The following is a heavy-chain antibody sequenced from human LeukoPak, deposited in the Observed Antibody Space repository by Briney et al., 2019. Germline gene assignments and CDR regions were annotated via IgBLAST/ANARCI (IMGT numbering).Heavy chain of an antibody. CDR3: AGREQQPYYFDY. Sequence: GASVKVSCKASGGTFSSYAISWVRQAPGQGLEWMGGIIPIFGTANYAQKFQGRVTITADKSTSTAYMELSSLRSEDTAVYYCAGREQQPYYFDYWGQGTLVTVSS. D-gene: IGHD6-13*01. CDR1: GGTFSSYA. V-gene: IGHV1-69*06. CDR2: IIPIFGTA. J-gene: IGHJ4*02.